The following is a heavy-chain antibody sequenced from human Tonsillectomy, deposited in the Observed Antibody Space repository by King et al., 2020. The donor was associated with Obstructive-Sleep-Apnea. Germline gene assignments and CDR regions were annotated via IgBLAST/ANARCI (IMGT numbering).Heavy chain of an antibody. CDR2: INPSGGST. CDR1: GYTFTSYS. Sequence: VQLVESGAEVKKPGASVKVSCKASGYTFTSYSIHWVRQAPGQGLEWMGIINPSGGSTSYAQKFQGRVTMTRDTSTSTVYMELSSLRSEDTALYYCARGGGYERQRGPGAFDIWGQGTLVTVSS. J-gene: IGHJ3*02. D-gene: IGHD5-12*01. CDR3: ARGGGYERQRGPGAFDI. V-gene: IGHV1-46*01.